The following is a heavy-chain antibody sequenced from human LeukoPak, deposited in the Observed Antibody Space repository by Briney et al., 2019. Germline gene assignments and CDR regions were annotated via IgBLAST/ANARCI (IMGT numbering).Heavy chain of an antibody. CDR1: GFTFSSYG. D-gene: IGHD6-13*01. V-gene: IGHV3-30*02. J-gene: IGHJ4*02. CDR2: IRYDGSDK. Sequence: PGGSLRLSCAASGFTFSSYGMHWVRQAPGKGLEWVAFIRYDGSDKYYADSVKGRFILSRDNSRNTLSLEMSSLRAEDTAVYYCAKDHVGTWSALDYWGQGTLVTVSS. CDR3: AKDHVGTWSALDY.